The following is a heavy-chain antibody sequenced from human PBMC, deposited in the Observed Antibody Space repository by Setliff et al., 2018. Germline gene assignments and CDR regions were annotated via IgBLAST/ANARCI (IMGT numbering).Heavy chain of an antibody. V-gene: IGHV1-8*03. J-gene: IGHJ3*02. CDR1: GYSFTSND. CDR2: LNPSSGNT. CDR3: ARAHSGSDFHDPFDI. Sequence: ASVKVSCKSSGYSFTSNDINWVRQATGQGPEWMGWLNPSSGNTGYAPKFQGRVTITRSTSLSTAYMELSSLRSEDTAIYYCARAHSGSDFHDPFDIWGQGTMVTVSS. D-gene: IGHD1-26*01.